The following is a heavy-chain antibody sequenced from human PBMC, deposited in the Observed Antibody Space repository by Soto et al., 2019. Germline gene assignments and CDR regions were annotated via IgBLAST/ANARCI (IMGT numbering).Heavy chain of an antibody. D-gene: IGHD6-19*01. CDR3: CGIAVAGTRAFDI. V-gene: IGHV1-69*02. Sequence: SVKVSCKACGGTFSSYTISSVRQAPGQGLEWMGRIIPILGIANYAQKFQGRVTITADKSTSTAYMELSSLRSEDTAVYYCCGIAVAGTRAFDIWGQGTMVTVSS. CDR2: IIPILGIA. CDR1: GGTFSSYT. J-gene: IGHJ3*02.